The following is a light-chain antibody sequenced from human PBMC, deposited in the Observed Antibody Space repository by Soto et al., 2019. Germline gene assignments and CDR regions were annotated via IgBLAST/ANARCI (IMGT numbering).Light chain of an antibody. J-gene: IGKJ4*01. CDR2: DTS. Sequence: DIQMTQSPSSLSASVGDRVTITCRAIHSISNYLNWYQQKPGKAPKLLIFDTSSLKRGVPSRFSGSGSGTDFALTITSLQAEDFATYYCQQLRMYPSTFGGGTKVDIK. CDR3: QQLRMYPST. CDR1: HSISNY. V-gene: IGKV1-39*01.